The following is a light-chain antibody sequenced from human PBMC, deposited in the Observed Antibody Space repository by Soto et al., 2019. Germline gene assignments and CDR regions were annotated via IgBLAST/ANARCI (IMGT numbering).Light chain of an antibody. Sequence: EIVLTQSPGTLSLSPGERATLSCRATQSVISSYLGWYQQKPGQAPRILIHGASSRATGIPDRFSGSGSGTGFTFTISRLEPEDFAVYYCQQYGSSPYTFGQGTKLEIK. CDR3: QQYGSSPYT. J-gene: IGKJ2*01. CDR2: GAS. CDR1: QSVISSY. V-gene: IGKV3-20*01.